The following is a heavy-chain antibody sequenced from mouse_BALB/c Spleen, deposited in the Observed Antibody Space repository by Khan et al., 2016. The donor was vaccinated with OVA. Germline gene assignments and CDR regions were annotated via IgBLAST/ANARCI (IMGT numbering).Heavy chain of an antibody. CDR1: GYTFKSYF. CDR3: ARAGYCSFAY. CDR2: IYPGNVNT. V-gene: IGHV1S56*01. Sequence: QVQLQQSGPELVKPGASVRISCKASGYTFKSYFIHWVKQRPGQGLEWIGWIYPGNVNTEYNERFTGKATLTADKSSRTTYMQLSSLTSYDSAVYVWARAGYCSFAYWGQGTLVTVSA. J-gene: IGHJ3*01.